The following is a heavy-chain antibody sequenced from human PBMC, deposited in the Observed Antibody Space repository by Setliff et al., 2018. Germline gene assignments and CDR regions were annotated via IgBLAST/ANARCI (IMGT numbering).Heavy chain of an antibody. J-gene: IGHJ3*02. D-gene: IGHD3-22*01. V-gene: IGHV4-59*08. CDR3: ARNKADDKSGADTFDM. Sequence: SETLSLTCTVSGGSISNYYWSWIRQPPGKGLEWIGYIYDSGSTNYNPSLKSRVTISVDTSKNQFSLKLSSVTAADTAVYYCARNKADDKSGADTFDMWGQGTMVTVSS. CDR2: IYDSGST. CDR1: GGSISNYY.